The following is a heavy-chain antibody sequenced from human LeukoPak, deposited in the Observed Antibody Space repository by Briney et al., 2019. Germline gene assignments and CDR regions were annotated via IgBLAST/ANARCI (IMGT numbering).Heavy chain of an antibody. Sequence: GGSLRLSCTASGFTFGDYAMSWFRQAPGKGLEWVGFIRSKAYGGTTEYAASVKGRFTISRDDSKSIAYLQMNSLKTEDTAVYYCTRDGSSSWDYNWLDPWGQGTLVTVSS. CDR3: TRDGSSSWDYNWLDP. CDR2: IRSKAYGGTT. V-gene: IGHV3-49*03. CDR1: GFTFGDYA. J-gene: IGHJ5*02. D-gene: IGHD6-13*01.